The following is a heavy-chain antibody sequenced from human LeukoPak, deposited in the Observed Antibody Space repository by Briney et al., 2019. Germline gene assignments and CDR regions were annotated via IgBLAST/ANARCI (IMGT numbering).Heavy chain of an antibody. Sequence: GGSLRLSCAASGFTFSSYGMHWVRQAPGKGLEWVAVISYDGSNKYYADSVKGRFTISRDNSKTTLYLQMNSLRAEDTAVYYCAKDPPVYGSSTSCFDYWGQGTLVTVSS. V-gene: IGHV3-30*18. CDR2: ISYDGSNK. D-gene: IGHD2-2*01. CDR3: AKDPPVYGSSTSCFDY. CDR1: GFTFSSYG. J-gene: IGHJ4*02.